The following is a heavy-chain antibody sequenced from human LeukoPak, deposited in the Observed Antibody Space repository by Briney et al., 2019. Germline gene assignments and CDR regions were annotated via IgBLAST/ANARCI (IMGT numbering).Heavy chain of an antibody. CDR2: INHSGST. V-gene: IGHV4-34*01. CDR3: ASGIAVTGSSMVGN. J-gene: IGHJ4*02. CDR1: GGSFSGYY. D-gene: IGHD6-19*01. Sequence: SETLSLTCAVYGGSFSGYYWSWIRQPPGKGLEWIGEINHSGSTNYNPSLKSRVTISVDTSKNQFSLKLSSVTAADTAVYYCASGIAVTGSSMVGNWGQGTLVTVSS.